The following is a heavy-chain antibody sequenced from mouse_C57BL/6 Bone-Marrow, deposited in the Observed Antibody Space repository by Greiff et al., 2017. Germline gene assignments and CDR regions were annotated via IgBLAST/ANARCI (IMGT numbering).Heavy chain of an antibody. CDR1: GFTFSSYA. Sequence: EVQLVESGGGLVKPGGSLKLSCAASGFTFSSYAMSWVRQTPEKRLEWVATISDGGGYTYYPDNVQGRFTISRDNAKNNLYLQISHLKSEDTAVYYCTRDGYDAWFAYWGQGTLVTVSA. CDR3: TRDGYDAWFAY. J-gene: IGHJ3*01. CDR2: ISDGGGYT. V-gene: IGHV5-4*01. D-gene: IGHD2-2*01.